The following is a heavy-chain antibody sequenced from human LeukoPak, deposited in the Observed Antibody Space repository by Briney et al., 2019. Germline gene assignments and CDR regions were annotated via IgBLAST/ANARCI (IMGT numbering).Heavy chain of an antibody. D-gene: IGHD5-12*01. Sequence: SETLSLTCAVSGGSISSGGYSWSWLRQPPGKGLEWIGYIYHSGSTYYNPSLKSRVTISVDRSKNQFSLKLSSVTAADTAVYYCAREVVGGDSGYENDGNNWFDPWGQGTLVTVSS. V-gene: IGHV4-30-2*01. CDR1: GGSISSGGYS. CDR2: IYHSGST. CDR3: AREVVGGDSGYENDGNNWFDP. J-gene: IGHJ5*02.